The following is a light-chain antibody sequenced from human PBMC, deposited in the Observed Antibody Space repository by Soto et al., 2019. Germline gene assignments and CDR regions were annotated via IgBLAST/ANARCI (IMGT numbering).Light chain of an antibody. V-gene: IGLV2-11*01. CDR1: SSDVGDYNY. CDR2: DVS. Sequence: QSVLTQPASVSGSPGQSITISCTGTSSDVGDYNYVSWYQQHPGKAPQLIIYDVSKRPSGVPDRFSASKSGNTASLTISGLQAEDEADYYCLSYAGSYIYVFGTGTKVTVL. J-gene: IGLJ1*01. CDR3: LSYAGSYIYV.